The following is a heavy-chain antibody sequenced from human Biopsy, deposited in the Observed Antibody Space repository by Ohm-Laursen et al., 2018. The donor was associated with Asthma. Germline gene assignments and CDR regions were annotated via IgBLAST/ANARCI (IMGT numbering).Heavy chain of an antibody. CDR3: ARGAYYDFWSGYSRPIPGYYGMDV. J-gene: IGHJ6*02. V-gene: IGHV3-30*03. CDR1: GFSFSEFV. CDR2: ISYDGRNK. D-gene: IGHD3-3*01. Sequence: SLRLSCSASGFSFSEFVMHWVRQAPGKGLEWVAVISYDGRNKYYGDSVKGRFTISRDNSKNTVYLQMISLRVGDTSVYYCARGAYYDFWSGYSRPIPGYYGMDVWGHGTTVTVSS.